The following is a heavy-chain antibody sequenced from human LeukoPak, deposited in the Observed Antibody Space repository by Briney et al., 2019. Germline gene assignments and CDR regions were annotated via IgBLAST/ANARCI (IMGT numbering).Heavy chain of an antibody. CDR1: GFIFTIYG. V-gene: IGHV3-30*18. D-gene: IGHD6-19*01. CDR3: AKDQIGWAPGYVSGPLDQ. CDR2: ISTDGNNE. Sequence: GRPLRLSCAASGFIFTIYGIHWVRQAPGKGLEWVAVISTDGNNEYYANSVKGRFTISRDNSKNTVYLQMTSLRTEDTAVYYCAKDQIGWAPGYVSGPLDQWGQGTLVTVSS. J-gene: IGHJ4*02.